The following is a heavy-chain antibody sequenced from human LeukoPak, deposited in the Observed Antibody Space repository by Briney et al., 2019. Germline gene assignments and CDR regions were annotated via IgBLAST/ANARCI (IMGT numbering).Heavy chain of an antibody. D-gene: IGHD4-23*01. CDR1: GGSFSGYY. J-gene: IGHJ6*03. Sequence: SETLSLTCAVYGGSFSGYYWSWIRQPPGKGLEWIGEINHSGSTNYNPSLKSRVTISVDTSKNQFSLKLSSVTAADTAVYYCARDDGTYYYYMDVWGKGTTVTVSS. CDR2: INHSGST. CDR3: ARDDGTYYYYMDV. V-gene: IGHV4-34*01.